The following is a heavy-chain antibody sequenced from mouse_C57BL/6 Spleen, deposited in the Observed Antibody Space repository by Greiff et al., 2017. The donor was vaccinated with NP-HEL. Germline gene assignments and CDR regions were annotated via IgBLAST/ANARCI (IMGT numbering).Heavy chain of an antibody. CDR2: IDPSDSYT. Sequence: VQLQQPGAELVKPGASVKLSCKASGYTFTSYWMQRVKQRPGQGLEWIGEIDPSDSYTNYNQKFKGKATLTVDTSSSTAYMQLSSLTSEDSAVYYCARFYYGTPYAMDYWGQGTSVTVSS. CDR1: GYTFTSYW. CDR3: ARFYYGTPYAMDY. V-gene: IGHV1-50*01. J-gene: IGHJ4*01. D-gene: IGHD2-1*01.